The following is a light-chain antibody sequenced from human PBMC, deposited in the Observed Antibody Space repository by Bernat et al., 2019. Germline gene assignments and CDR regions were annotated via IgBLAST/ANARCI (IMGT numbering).Light chain of an antibody. CDR1: SSNLGTKT. Sequence: QSVLSQPPSASGTPGQTVTISCSGSSSNLGTKTANWFQQFPGTAPKLIIYTNNHRPSDVPDRFSASKSGASASLAISGLQSDDEADYYCAAWDDRLNGFVFGTVTKLTV. CDR2: TNN. J-gene: IGLJ1*01. V-gene: IGLV1-44*01. CDR3: AAWDDRLNGFV.